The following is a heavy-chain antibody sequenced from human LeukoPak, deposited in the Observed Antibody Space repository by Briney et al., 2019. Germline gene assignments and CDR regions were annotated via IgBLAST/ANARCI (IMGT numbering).Heavy chain of an antibody. CDR2: IIPIFGTA. Sequence: ASVKVSCKASGGTFSSYAISWVRQAPGQGLEWMGGIIPIFGTANYAQKFQGRVTITTDESTSTAYMELSSLRSEDTAVYYCARGLGGFPDHGGNWFDPWGQGTLVTVSS. D-gene: IGHD3-16*01. V-gene: IGHV1-69*05. CDR3: ARGLGGFPDHGGNWFDP. CDR1: GGTFSSYA. J-gene: IGHJ5*02.